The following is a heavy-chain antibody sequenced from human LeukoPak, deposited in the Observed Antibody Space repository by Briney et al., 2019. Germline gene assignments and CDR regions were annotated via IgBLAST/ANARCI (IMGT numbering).Heavy chain of an antibody. V-gene: IGHV3-15*01. D-gene: IGHD3-3*01. CDR1: GFTFSNAW. Sequence: GGSLRLSCAASGFTFSNAWMSWVRQAPGKGLEWVGRIKSKTDGGTTDYAAPVKGRFTISRDDSKNTLYLQMNSLKTEDTAVYYCTTLKRVDFWCGYHDAFDIWGQGTMVSVSS. J-gene: IGHJ3*02. CDR3: TTLKRVDFWCGYHDAFDI. CDR2: IKSKTDGGTT.